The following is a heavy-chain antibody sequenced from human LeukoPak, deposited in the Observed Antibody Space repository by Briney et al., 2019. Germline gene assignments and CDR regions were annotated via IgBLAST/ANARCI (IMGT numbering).Heavy chain of an antibody. Sequence: SETLSLTCAVYGGSFSGYYWSWIRQPPGKGLEWIGEINHSGSTNYNPSLKSRVTISVDTSKNQFSLKLSSVTAADTAVYYCARDAAYCSGGSCPQGAFDIWGQGTMVTVSS. D-gene: IGHD2-15*01. CDR2: INHSGST. CDR3: ARDAAYCSGGSCPQGAFDI. J-gene: IGHJ3*02. CDR1: GGSFSGYY. V-gene: IGHV4-34*01.